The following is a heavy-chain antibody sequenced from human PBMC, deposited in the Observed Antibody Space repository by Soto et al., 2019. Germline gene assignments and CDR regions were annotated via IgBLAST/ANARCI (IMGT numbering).Heavy chain of an antibody. J-gene: IGHJ6*02. Sequence: SVKVSCKASGGTSRNYGIGWVRQAPGQGLEWMGGIIPVFGTTNYAQKFQGRVTITADESTSTAYIEVSSLRSEDTAMFYCGRYCSGGSCHTLDYYGMDVWGQGTTVTAP. V-gene: IGHV1-69*13. CDR3: GRYCSGGSCHTLDYYGMDV. D-gene: IGHD2-15*01. CDR2: IIPVFGTT. CDR1: GGTSRNYG.